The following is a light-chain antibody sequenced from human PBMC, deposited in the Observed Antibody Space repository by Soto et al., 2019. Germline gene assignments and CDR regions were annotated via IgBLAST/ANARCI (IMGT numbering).Light chain of an antibody. J-gene: IGKJ4*01. CDR1: QSVSSN. V-gene: IGKV3D-15*01. Sequence: ETVMTQSPGTLSVSPWERATLSCRASQSVSSNLAWYQQKPGQAPRLLIYDASARATGIPARFSGSGSGTEFTLTISSLQSEDFAVYYCEQYHEWPLTFGGGTEVEIK. CDR2: DAS. CDR3: EQYHEWPLT.